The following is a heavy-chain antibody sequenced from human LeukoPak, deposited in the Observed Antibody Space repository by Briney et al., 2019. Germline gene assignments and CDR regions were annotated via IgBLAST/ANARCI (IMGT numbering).Heavy chain of an antibody. Sequence: ASVKVSCQASAYTFTSYGFSWVRQAPGQEVAWMGWISAYNGNTNYAQKRQGRVTMTTDTSTSTAYMELRSLRSDDTAVYYCARIPYSSGWFDAFDIWGQGTMVTVSS. CDR3: ARIPYSSGWFDAFDI. CDR2: ISAYNGNT. J-gene: IGHJ3*02. V-gene: IGHV1-18*04. D-gene: IGHD6-19*01. CDR1: AYTFTSYG.